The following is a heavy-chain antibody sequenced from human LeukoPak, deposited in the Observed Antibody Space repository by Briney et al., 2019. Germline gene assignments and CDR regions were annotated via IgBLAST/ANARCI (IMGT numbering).Heavy chain of an antibody. CDR2: INAGNGNT. V-gene: IGHV1-3*01. D-gene: IGHD5-12*01. J-gene: IGHJ4*02. CDR1: GYTFTSYA. Sequence: ASVKVSCKASGYTFTSYAMHWVRQAPGQRLEWMGWINAGNGNTKYSLKFQGRVTITRDTSASTAYMELSSLRSEDTAVYYCARDYSGYELGGGDYWGQGTLVTVSS. CDR3: ARDYSGYELGGGDY.